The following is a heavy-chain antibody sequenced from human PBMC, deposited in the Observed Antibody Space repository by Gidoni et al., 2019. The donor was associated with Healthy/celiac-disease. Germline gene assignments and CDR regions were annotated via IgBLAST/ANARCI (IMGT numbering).Heavy chain of an antibody. CDR3: ARDLVVVTATPDRFDP. CDR2: ISSSSSTI. V-gene: IGHV3-48*02. J-gene: IGHJ5*02. Sequence: EVQLVESGGGLVQPGGSLRLSCAASGFTFRSYIMNWVRQAPGKGLEWVSYISSSSSTIYYADSVKGRFTISRDNAKNSLYLQMNSLRDEDTAVYYCARDLVVVTATPDRFDPWGQGTLVTVSS. D-gene: IGHD2-21*02. CDR1: GFTFRSYI.